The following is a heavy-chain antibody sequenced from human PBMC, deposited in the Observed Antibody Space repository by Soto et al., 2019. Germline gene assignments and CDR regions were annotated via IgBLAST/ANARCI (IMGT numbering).Heavy chain of an antibody. Sequence: QVQLVQSGAEVKKPGSSVKVSCKASGGTFSSYAISWVRQAPGQGLEWMGGIIPIFGTANYAQKFQGRVTIPADESTSTSYMELSRLRYEDTAVYYCANLPNGPSFVPDLRFDPWAPGSLGTVSS. J-gene: IGHJ5*02. CDR2: IIPIFGTA. CDR1: GGTFSSYA. V-gene: IGHV1-69*01. CDR3: ANLPNGPSFVPDLRFDP. D-gene: IGHD2-2*01.